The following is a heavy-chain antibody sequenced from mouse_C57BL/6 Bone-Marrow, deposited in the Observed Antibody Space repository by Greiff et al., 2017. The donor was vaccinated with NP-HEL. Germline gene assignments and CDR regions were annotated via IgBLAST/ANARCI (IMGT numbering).Heavy chain of an antibody. CDR3: TRVLLYYYAMDY. CDR2: ISSGGDYI. CDR1: GFTFSSYA. D-gene: IGHD2-1*01. Sequence: EVKLQESGEGLVKPGGSLTLSCAASGFTFSSYAMSWVRQTPEKRLVWVAYISSGGDYIYYADTVKGRFTISRDNARNTLYLQMSSLKSEDTAMYYCTRVLLYYYAMDYWGQGTSVTVSS. J-gene: IGHJ4*01. V-gene: IGHV5-9-1*02.